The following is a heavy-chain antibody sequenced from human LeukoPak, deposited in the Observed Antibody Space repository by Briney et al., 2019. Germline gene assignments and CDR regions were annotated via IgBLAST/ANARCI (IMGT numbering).Heavy chain of an antibody. CDR2: LNPEGTRK. CDR1: GFTFSTYW. D-gene: IGHD2-21*02. CDR3: ARDGDYFRAFDI. V-gene: IGHV3-74*03. Sequence: GGSLTLSCAASGFTFSTYWMHGVRQAPGKDLTWVARLNPEGTRKTYQASVKGRFSISRDNAKNTLYLQMNSLRAEDTAVFYCARDGDYFRAFDIWGQGTMVTVSS. J-gene: IGHJ3*02.